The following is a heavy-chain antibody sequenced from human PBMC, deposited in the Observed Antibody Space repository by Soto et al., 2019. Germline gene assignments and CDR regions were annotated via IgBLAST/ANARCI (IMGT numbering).Heavy chain of an antibody. V-gene: IGHV3-66*01. D-gene: IGHD6-19*01. CDR1: GFTVSSNY. Sequence: GGSLRLSCAASGFTVSSNYMSWVRQAPGKGLEWVSVNYSGGSTYYADSVKGRFTISRDNSKNTLYLQMNSLGAEDTAVYYCARGASIGWFWFDPWGQGTLVTVSS. CDR2: NYSGGST. J-gene: IGHJ5*02. CDR3: ARGASIGWFWFDP.